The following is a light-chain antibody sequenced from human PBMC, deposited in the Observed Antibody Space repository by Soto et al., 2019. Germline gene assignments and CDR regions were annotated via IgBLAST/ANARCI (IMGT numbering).Light chain of an antibody. CDR3: QQRYSTLLT. Sequence: DIELTQSPSSLSASVGDRVTITCRASQTISTFLNWYQHKRGKAPKLLIHGASGLQSGVPFRFSGSGSGTDFSLTISVLQPEDYAIYYCQQRYSTLLTFSGGTKVEI. CDR2: GAS. J-gene: IGKJ4*01. V-gene: IGKV1-39*01. CDR1: QTISTF.